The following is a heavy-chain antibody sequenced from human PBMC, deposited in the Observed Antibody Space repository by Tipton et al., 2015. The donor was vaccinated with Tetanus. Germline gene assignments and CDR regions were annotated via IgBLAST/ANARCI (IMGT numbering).Heavy chain of an antibody. Sequence: TLSLTCAVYYDSFYGYYWSWIRQPPGKGLEWIGYTYYSGSTGYNPSLKSRVTISIDSSKNQFSLKLTSVTAADTAVYYCARDERYGDYAYWGQGALVTVSS. CDR1: YDSFYGYY. CDR2: TYYSGST. J-gene: IGHJ4*02. V-gene: IGHV4-59*01. D-gene: IGHD4-17*01. CDR3: ARDERYGDYAY.